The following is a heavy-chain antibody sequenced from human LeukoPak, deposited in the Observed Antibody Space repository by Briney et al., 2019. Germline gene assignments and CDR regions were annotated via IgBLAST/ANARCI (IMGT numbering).Heavy chain of an antibody. J-gene: IGHJ4*02. V-gene: IGHV1-18*01. Sequence: GASVKVSCKASGYTFTSYGISWVRQAPGQGLEWMGWISAYNGNTNYAQKLQGRVTMTTDTSTSTAYMELRSLRSDDTAVYYCARDRQYRYSGYEGLFDYWGQGILVTVSS. CDR1: GYTFTSYG. D-gene: IGHD5-12*01. CDR3: ARDRQYRYSGYEGLFDY. CDR2: ISAYNGNT.